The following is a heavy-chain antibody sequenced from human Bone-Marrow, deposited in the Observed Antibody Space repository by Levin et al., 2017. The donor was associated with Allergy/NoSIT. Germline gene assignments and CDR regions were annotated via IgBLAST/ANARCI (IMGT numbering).Heavy chain of an antibody. CDR1: GFTFSSYW. J-gene: IGHJ4*02. D-gene: IGHD3-10*01. CDR2: INSDGSRT. Sequence: SCAASGFTFSSYWMHWVRQAPGKGLVWVSRINSDGSRTTYADSVTGRFTISRDNAKNTLYLQMNSLRAEDTAVYYCAKVYNYYGSAGDYWGQGTLVTVSS. V-gene: IGHV3-74*03. CDR3: AKVYNYYGSAGDY.